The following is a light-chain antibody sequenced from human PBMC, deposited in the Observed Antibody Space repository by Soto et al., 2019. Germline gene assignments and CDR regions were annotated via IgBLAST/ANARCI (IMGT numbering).Light chain of an antibody. J-gene: IGKJ1*01. CDR2: AAS. V-gene: IGKV1-6*01. Sequence: IQMTQSPSSLSASVGDRVTITCRASQGIRNDLGWYQQKPGKAPKLLIHAASSLESGVPSRFSGSGAGTDFTFPISSLQPEDFATYYCLQDYSYPWTFGQGTKVEI. CDR3: LQDYSYPWT. CDR1: QGIRND.